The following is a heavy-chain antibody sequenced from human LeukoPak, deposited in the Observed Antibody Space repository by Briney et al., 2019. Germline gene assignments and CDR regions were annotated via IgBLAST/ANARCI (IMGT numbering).Heavy chain of an antibody. CDR2: ISYDGSNK. CDR3: AKPSRGYSGYDYFDY. D-gene: IGHD5-12*01. Sequence: GGSLRLSCAASGFTFSSYGMHWVRQAPGKGLEWVAVISYDGSNKYYADSVKGRFTISRDNSKNTLYLQMNSLRAEDTAVYYCAKPSRGYSGYDYFDYWGQGTLVTVSS. V-gene: IGHV3-30*18. CDR1: GFTFSSYG. J-gene: IGHJ4*02.